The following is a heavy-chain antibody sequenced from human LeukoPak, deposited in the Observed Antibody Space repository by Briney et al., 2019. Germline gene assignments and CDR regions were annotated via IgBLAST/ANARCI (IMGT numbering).Heavy chain of an antibody. CDR2: ISGSGYTI. J-gene: IGHJ4*02. CDR3: ARDIQAAAGFDY. CDR1: GFTFKTYS. V-gene: IGHV3-48*01. D-gene: IGHD6-13*01. Sequence: PGGSLRLSCAASGFTFKTYSMNWVRQAPGRGLEWLSNISGSGYTIYTADSVKGRFTISRDNAKNSLYLQMNSLRAEDTAVYYCARDIQAAAGFDYWGQGTLVTVSS.